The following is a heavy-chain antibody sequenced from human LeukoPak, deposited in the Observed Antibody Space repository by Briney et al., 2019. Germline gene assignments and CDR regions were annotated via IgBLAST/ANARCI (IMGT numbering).Heavy chain of an antibody. CDR1: NYSITSGYY. CDR2: IYHSGTT. Sequence: SETLSLTCSVFNYSITSGYYWGWARQPPRKGLEWIGPIYHSGTTYYNPSLKTRVTISVDTSKNQFSLNLSSVTAADTAVYYCARVSRGYDILYWGQGTLVTVSS. V-gene: IGHV4-38-2*02. D-gene: IGHD3-9*01. CDR3: ARVSRGYDILY. J-gene: IGHJ4*02.